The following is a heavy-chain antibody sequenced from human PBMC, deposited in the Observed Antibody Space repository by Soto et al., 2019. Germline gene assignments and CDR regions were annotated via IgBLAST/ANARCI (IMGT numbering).Heavy chain of an antibody. CDR3: ARDRSDIVVGVAATRRGAFDI. J-gene: IGHJ3*02. CDR1: GFTFSDYY. V-gene: IGHV3-11*01. Sequence: PGGSLRLSCAASGFTFSDYYLSWIRQAPGKGLEWVSYISSSGSTKYYADSVKGRFTISRDNAKNSLYLQMNSLRAEDTAVYYCARDRSDIVVGVAATRRGAFDIWGQGTMVTVSS. CDR2: ISSSGSTK. D-gene: IGHD2-15*01.